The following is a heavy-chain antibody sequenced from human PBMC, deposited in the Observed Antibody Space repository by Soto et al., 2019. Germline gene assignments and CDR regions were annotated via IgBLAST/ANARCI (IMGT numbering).Heavy chain of an antibody. Sequence: QVQLVESGGGVVQPGRSLRLSCAASGFTFSSYGMHWVRQAPGKGLEWVAVISYDGSNKYYADSVKGRFTISRDNSKNTLYLQMNSLRAEDTAVYYCAKDSEPHSSSWYGYWGQGTLVTVSS. CDR3: AKDSEPHSSSWYGY. V-gene: IGHV3-30*18. J-gene: IGHJ4*02. D-gene: IGHD6-13*01. CDR2: ISYDGSNK. CDR1: GFTFSSYG.